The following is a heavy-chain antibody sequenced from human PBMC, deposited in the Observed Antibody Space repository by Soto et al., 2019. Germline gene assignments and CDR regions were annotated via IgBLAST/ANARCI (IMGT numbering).Heavy chain of an antibody. J-gene: IGHJ4*02. CDR3: ARERGPEWLVPH. CDR1: GGTFSSYA. CDR2: IIPIFGTA. V-gene: IGHV1-69*06. D-gene: IGHD6-19*01. Sequence: QVQLVQSGAAVKKPRSSVKVSCKASGGTFSSYAISWVRQAPGQGLEWMGGIIPIFGTANYAQKFQGRVTITADKSTSTAGMELSSLRSEDTAVYYCARERGPEWLVPHWGQGTLVTVSS.